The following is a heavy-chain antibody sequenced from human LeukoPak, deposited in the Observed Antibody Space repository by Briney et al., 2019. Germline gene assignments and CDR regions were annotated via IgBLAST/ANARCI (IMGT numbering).Heavy chain of an antibody. J-gene: IGHJ6*04. CDR1: GYNFTSTYT. D-gene: IGHD3-3*02. V-gene: IGHV1-18*01. CDR2: ASTYNGNT. CDR3: ARQHHFWSGQDYYYDIYL. Sequence: GASVKVPCKAFGYNFTSTYTFSWVRQATGQGLEWMGWASTYNGNTNYAQKFQGRVTLSTESSTSTAYMELRSLISDDTATFYCARQHHFWSGQDYYYDIYLQGKGTTVTVSS.